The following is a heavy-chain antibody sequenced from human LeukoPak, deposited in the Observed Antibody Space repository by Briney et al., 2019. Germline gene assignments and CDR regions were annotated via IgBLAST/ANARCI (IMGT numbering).Heavy chain of an antibody. V-gene: IGHV1-18*01. CDR1: GYTFTSYG. CDR3: ATPGEGYCSSTSCYLGD. Sequence: ASVKVSCKASGYTFTSYGISWVRQAPGQGLEWMGWISAYNGNTNYAQKLQGRVTMTTDTSTSTAYMELRSLRSDDTAVYYCATPGEGYCSSTSCYLGDWGQGTLVTASS. D-gene: IGHD2-2*01. CDR2: ISAYNGNT. J-gene: IGHJ4*02.